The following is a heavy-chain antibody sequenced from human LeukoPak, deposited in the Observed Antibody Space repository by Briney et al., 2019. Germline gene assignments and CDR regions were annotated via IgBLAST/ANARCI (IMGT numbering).Heavy chain of an antibody. J-gene: IGHJ6*02. Sequence: GGSLRLSCAASGFTFSSYSMNWVRQAPGKGLEWVSSISSSSSYIYYADSVKGRFTISRDNSKNTLYLQMNSLRAEDTAVYYCARDHPHSFIGYGMDVWGQGTTVTVSS. CDR2: ISSSSSYI. D-gene: IGHD3-16*02. CDR3: ARDHPHSFIGYGMDV. CDR1: GFTFSSYS. V-gene: IGHV3-21*01.